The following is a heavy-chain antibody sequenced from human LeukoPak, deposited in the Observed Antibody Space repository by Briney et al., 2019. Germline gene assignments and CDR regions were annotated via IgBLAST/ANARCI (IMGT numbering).Heavy chain of an antibody. D-gene: IGHD1-20*01. CDR3: ARIITQTGGFYMDV. CDR1: GFSFSDYY. CDR2: ITTSGNTI. Sequence: SGGSLRLSCAASGFSFSDYYMGWIRQAPGKGLEWVSYITTSGNTIYSSDSLKGRLTISRDNARDSLYLHMNSLRAEDTALYYCARIITQTGGFYMDVWGKGTTVTVSS. V-gene: IGHV3-11*04. J-gene: IGHJ6*03.